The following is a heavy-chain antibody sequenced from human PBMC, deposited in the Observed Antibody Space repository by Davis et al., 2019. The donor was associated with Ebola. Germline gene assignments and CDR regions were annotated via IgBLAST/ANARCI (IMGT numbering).Heavy chain of an antibody. CDR2: IWYDGSNK. CDR1: GFNFRSYG. D-gene: IGHD3-22*01. J-gene: IGHJ4*02. Sequence: PGGSLRLSCAASGFNFRSYGMHWVRQAPDKGLDWVAVIWYDGSNKYYADSVKGRFTISRDNSKNTLYLQMNSLRAEDTAVYYCARDRYYYDSSGYHPHYWGQGTLVTVSS. V-gene: IGHV3-33*01. CDR3: ARDRYYYDSSGYHPHY.